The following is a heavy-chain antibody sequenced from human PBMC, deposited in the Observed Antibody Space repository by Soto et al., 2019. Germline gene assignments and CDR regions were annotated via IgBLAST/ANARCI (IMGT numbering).Heavy chain of an antibody. J-gene: IGHJ3*02. Sequence: GGSLRLSCAASGFTFTNYGMHWVRQAPGKGLEWVAVISYDGSNKYYADSVKGRFTISRDNSKYTLYLQVNSLRAEDTAVYYCAKSYSSWDAFDIWGQGAMVTVSS. CDR2: ISYDGSNK. CDR1: GFTFTNYG. V-gene: IGHV3-30*18. CDR3: AKSYSSWDAFDI. D-gene: IGHD6-19*01.